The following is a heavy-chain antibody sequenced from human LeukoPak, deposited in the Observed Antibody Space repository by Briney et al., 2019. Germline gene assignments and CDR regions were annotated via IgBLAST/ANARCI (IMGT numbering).Heavy chain of an antibody. CDR2: IYYSGST. V-gene: IGHV4-59*05. Sequence: NTSETLSLTCTVSGGSMSSYYWSWIRQPPGKGLEWIGSIYYSGSTYYSPSLKSRVTISVDTSKNQFSLKLSSVTAADTAVYYCASITIFGVVIDYWGQGTLVTVSS. CDR1: GGSMSSYY. CDR3: ASITIFGVVIDY. J-gene: IGHJ4*02. D-gene: IGHD3-3*01.